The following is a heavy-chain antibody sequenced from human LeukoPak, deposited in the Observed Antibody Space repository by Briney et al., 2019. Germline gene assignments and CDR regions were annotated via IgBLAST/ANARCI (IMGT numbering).Heavy chain of an antibody. V-gene: IGHV1-24*01. J-gene: IGHJ4*02. CDR1: GYTLTELS. Sequence: ASVKVSCKVSGYTLTELSMHWVRQAPGKGLEWMGGFDPEDGETIYAQKFQGRVTMTEDTSTDTAYMELSSLRSEDTAVYYCATYPIFINMVRGVINPYYFDYWGQGTPVTVSS. CDR2: FDPEDGET. CDR3: ATYPIFINMVRGVINPYYFDY. D-gene: IGHD3-10*01.